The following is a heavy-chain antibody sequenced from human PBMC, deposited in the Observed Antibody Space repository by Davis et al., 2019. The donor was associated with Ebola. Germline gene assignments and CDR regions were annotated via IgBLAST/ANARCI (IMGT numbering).Heavy chain of an antibody. D-gene: IGHD6-19*01. CDR3: ARRVRSGDPGMDV. CDR2: FYPADSST. CDR1: GNNFPSYW. V-gene: IGHV5-51*01. Sequence: KVSCKGSGNNFPSYWIAWVRQMPGKGLEWMGSFYPADSSTRYSPSFQGQVTISADKSISTAYLQWSSLEASDTAMYFCARRVRSGDPGMDVWGQGTTVTVSS. J-gene: IGHJ6*02.